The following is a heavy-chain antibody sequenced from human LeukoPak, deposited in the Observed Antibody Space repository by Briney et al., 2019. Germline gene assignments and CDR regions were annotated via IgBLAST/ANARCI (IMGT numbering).Heavy chain of an antibody. Sequence: GGSLRLSCAASGFTFSGSAMHWVRQASGKGLEWVGRIRSKANSYATAYAASVKGRFTISRDDSKNTAYLQMNSLKPEDTAVYYCTTLGIAAADLDYWGQGTLVTVSS. CDR2: IRSKANSYAT. J-gene: IGHJ4*02. CDR1: GFTFSGSA. V-gene: IGHV3-73*01. CDR3: TTLGIAAADLDY. D-gene: IGHD6-13*01.